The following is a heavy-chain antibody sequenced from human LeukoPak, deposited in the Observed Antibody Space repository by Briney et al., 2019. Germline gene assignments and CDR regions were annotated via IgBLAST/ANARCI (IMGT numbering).Heavy chain of an antibody. CDR3: ARGGITIFGVALTPSDAFDI. D-gene: IGHD3-3*01. CDR2: INPNSDGT. CDR1: GYTFTDYY. V-gene: IGHV1-2*02. J-gene: IGHJ3*02. Sequence: ASVKVSCKASGYTFTDYYIHWLRQAPGQGLEWMGWINPNSDGTNYAQKFQGRVTMTRDTSISTAYMELSRLRSDDTAVYYCARGGITIFGVALTPSDAFDIWGQGTMVTVSS.